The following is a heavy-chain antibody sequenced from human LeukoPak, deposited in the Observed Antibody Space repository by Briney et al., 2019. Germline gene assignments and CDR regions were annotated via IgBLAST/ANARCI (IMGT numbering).Heavy chain of an antibody. J-gene: IGHJ4*02. V-gene: IGHV1-69*13. CDR1: GGTFSSYA. D-gene: IGHD3-22*01. Sequence: SVKVSCNASGGTFSSYAISWVRQAPGQGLEWMGGIIPIFGTANYAQKFQGRVTITADESTSTAYMELSSLRSEDTAVYYCARTPSRLYDSSGYYYYFDYWGQGTLVTVSS. CDR3: ARTPSRLYDSSGYYYYFDY. CDR2: IIPIFGTA.